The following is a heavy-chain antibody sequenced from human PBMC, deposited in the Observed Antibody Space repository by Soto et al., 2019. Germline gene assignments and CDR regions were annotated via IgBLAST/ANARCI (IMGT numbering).Heavy chain of an antibody. Sequence: QLQLQESGPGLVKPSETLSLTCTVSGGSISSSSYYWGWIRQPPGKGLEWIGSIYYSGSTYYNPSLKSRVTISVDTSKNQFSLKLSSVTAADTAVYYCARHSDSGYGEIDYWGQGTLVTVSS. CDR2: IYYSGST. D-gene: IGHD5-12*01. V-gene: IGHV4-39*01. CDR3: ARHSDSGYGEIDY. J-gene: IGHJ4*02. CDR1: GGSISSSSYY.